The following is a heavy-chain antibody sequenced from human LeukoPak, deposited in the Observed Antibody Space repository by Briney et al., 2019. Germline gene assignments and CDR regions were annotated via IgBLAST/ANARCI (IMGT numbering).Heavy chain of an antibody. V-gene: IGHV3-30*18. CDR2: ISYDGSNK. CDR1: GFSFSNYE. CDR3: AKAAVSGWELLMDAFDI. J-gene: IGHJ3*02. D-gene: IGHD1-26*01. Sequence: GGSLRLSCVASGFSFSNYEMNWVRQAPGKGLEWVAVISYDGSNKYYADSVKGRFTISRDNSKNTLYLQMNSLRAEDTAVYYCAKAAVSGWELLMDAFDIWGQGTMVTVSS.